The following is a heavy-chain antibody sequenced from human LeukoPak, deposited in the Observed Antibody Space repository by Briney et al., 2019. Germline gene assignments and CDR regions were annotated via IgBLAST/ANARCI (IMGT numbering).Heavy chain of an antibody. Sequence: PSETLSLTCTVSGGSISSYYWSWIRQPAGKGLEWIGDSNHSGSTNYNPSLKSRVTISVDTSRNQFSLKLRSVTAADTAVYYCARRDFWSGYYSSRYWGQGTPVSVSS. CDR2: SNHSGST. CDR3: ARRDFWSGYYSSRY. CDR1: GGSISSYY. J-gene: IGHJ4*02. D-gene: IGHD3-3*01. V-gene: IGHV4-34*01.